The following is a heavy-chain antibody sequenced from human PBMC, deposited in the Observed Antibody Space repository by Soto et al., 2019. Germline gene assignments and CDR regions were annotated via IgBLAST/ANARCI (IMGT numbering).Heavy chain of an antibody. V-gene: IGHV4-34*01. J-gene: IGHJ4*02. CDR1: GGSFSGYY. Sequence: SETLSLTCAVYGGSFSGYYWSWIRQPPGKGLEWIGEINHGGSTNYNPSLKSRVTISVDTSKNQFSLKLSSVTAADTAVYYCARGRIAARLSPLVDYWGQGTLVTVSS. D-gene: IGHD6-6*01. CDR3: ARGRIAARLSPLVDY. CDR2: INHGGST.